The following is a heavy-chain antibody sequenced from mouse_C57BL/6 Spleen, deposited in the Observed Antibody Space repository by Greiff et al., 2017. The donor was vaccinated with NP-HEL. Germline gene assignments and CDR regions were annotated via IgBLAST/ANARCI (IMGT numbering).Heavy chain of an antibody. Sequence: VQLQQSGAELVKPGASVKLSCKASGYTFTSYWMHWVKQRPGQGLEWIGMIHPNSGSTNYNEKFKSKATLTVDKSSSTAYMQLSSLTSEDSAVYYCARESYYDYGPFAYWGQGTLVTVSA. CDR3: ARESYYDYGPFAY. D-gene: IGHD2-4*01. CDR1: GYTFTSYW. CDR2: IHPNSGST. V-gene: IGHV1-64*01. J-gene: IGHJ3*01.